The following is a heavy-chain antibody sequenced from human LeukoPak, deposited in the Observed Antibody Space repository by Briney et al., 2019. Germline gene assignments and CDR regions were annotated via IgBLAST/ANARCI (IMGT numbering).Heavy chain of an antibody. V-gene: IGHV1-69*06. Sequence: SVKVSCKASGGTFSSYAISWVRQAPGQGLEWMGGIIPIFGTANYAQKFQGRVTITADKSTSTAYMELSSLRSEDTAVYYCARYRDYYDSSGFSGGVGQNWFDPWGQGTLVTVSS. CDR1: GGTFSSYA. D-gene: IGHD3-22*01. CDR3: ARYRDYYDSSGFSGGVGQNWFDP. J-gene: IGHJ5*02. CDR2: IIPIFGTA.